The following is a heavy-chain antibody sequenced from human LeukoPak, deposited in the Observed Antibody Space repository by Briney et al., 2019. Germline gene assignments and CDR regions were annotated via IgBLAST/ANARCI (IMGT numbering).Heavy chain of an antibody. V-gene: IGHV3-66*01. CDR1: GFTVSSNY. D-gene: IGHD3-3*01. J-gene: IGHJ6*02. Sequence: PGGSLRLSCAASGFTVSSNYMSWVRQAPVKGLEWVSVIYSGGSTYYADSVKGRFTISRDNSKNTLYLQMNSLRAEDTAVYYCARDRTIFDYYGMDVWGQGTTVTVSS. CDR2: IYSGGST. CDR3: ARDRTIFDYYGMDV.